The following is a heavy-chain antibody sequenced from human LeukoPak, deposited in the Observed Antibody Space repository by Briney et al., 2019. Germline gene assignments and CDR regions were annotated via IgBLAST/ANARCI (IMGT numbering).Heavy chain of an antibody. CDR2: IYISGST. CDR1: GGSISSGSYY. D-gene: IGHD2-15*01. Sequence: RSSETLSLTCTVSGGSISSGSYYWSWIRQPAGKGLEWIGRIYISGSTNYNPSLKSRVTISVDTSKNQFSLKLSSVTAADTAVYYCASWVLSGYFDYWGQGTLVTVSS. CDR3: ASWVLSGYFDY. J-gene: IGHJ4*02. V-gene: IGHV4-61*02.